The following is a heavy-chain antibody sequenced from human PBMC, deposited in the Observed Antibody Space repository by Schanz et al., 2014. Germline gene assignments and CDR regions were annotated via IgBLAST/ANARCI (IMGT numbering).Heavy chain of an antibody. D-gene: IGHD6-13*01. CDR1: GYTFAGHA. CDR2: IHTGSGNT. CDR3: ARDGEAAAGCDY. Sequence: QVQLVQSGAEVKKPGASVKVSCQASGYTFAGHAVPWVRQAPGQGPEWVGWIHTGSGNTKYSQKFEGRVTIARDTSASIVYMELSSLRYEDTAVYYCARDGEAAAGCDYWGQGTLVTVSS. J-gene: IGHJ4*02. V-gene: IGHV1-3*04.